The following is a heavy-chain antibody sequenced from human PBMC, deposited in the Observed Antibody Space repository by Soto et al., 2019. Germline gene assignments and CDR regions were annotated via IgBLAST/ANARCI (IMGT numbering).Heavy chain of an antibody. J-gene: IGHJ5*02. CDR2: INHSGST. Sequence: PSETLSLTCAVYGGSSSGYYWSWIRQPPGKGLEWIGEINHSGSTNYNPSLKSRVTISVDTSKNQFSLKLSSVTAADTAVDYCARGRRGLGIAARYNWFDPWGQGTLVTVSS. CDR3: ARGRRGLGIAARYNWFDP. D-gene: IGHD6-13*01. CDR1: GGSSSGYY. V-gene: IGHV4-34*01.